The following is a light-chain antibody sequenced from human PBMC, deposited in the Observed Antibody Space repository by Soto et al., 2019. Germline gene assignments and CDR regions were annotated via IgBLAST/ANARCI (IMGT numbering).Light chain of an antibody. CDR2: EGS. Sequence: QSALTQPASVSGSPGQSITISCTGTSSDVGSYNLVSWYQQHPGKAPELMIYEGSKRPSGVSNRFSGSKSGNTASLTISGLQAEDEADYYCCSYAGSSTYVFXTGTKVTVL. V-gene: IGLV2-23*01. CDR3: CSYAGSSTYV. J-gene: IGLJ1*01. CDR1: SSDVGSYNL.